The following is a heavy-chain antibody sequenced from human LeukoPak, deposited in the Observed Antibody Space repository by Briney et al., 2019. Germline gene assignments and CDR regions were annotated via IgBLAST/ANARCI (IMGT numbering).Heavy chain of an antibody. V-gene: IGHV3-11*04. CDR3: AREIAAAETYVFDY. D-gene: IGHD6-13*01. CDR1: GFTFSDYY. J-gene: IGHJ4*02. CDR2: ISSSGTTI. Sequence: PGGSLRLSCAASGFTFSDYYMSWMREAPGRGGEWVSCISSSGTTIYYTDSVKGGFTISTDNAKNSLNLQMNRLSGEDTAVYYCAREIAAAETYVFDYWGQGTLVTVSS.